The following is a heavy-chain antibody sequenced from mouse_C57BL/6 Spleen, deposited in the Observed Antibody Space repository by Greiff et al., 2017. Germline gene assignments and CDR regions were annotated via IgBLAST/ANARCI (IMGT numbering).Heavy chain of an antibody. CDR2: ISSGSSTI. Sequence: EVQLVESGGGLVKPGGSLKLSCAASGFTFSDYGMHWVRQAPEKGLEWVAYISSGSSTIYYADTVKGRFTISRDNAKNTLFLQMTSLRSEDTAMYYCATGRYYGSSLAYWGQGTLVTVSA. J-gene: IGHJ3*01. D-gene: IGHD1-1*01. V-gene: IGHV5-17*01. CDR1: GFTFSDYG. CDR3: ATGRYYGSSLAY.